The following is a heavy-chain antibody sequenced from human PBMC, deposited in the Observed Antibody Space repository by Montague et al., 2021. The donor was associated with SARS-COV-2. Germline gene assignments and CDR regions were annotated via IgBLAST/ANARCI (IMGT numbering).Heavy chain of an antibody. CDR3: ARLTVQLERRPGASNYYSYVMDD. CDR2: IYYSGST. J-gene: IGHJ6*04. V-gene: IGHV4-59*08. CDR1: GGYIRNYY. Sequence: SETLSLTCTVSGGYIRNYYWSWIRHPPAKGLERIGYIYYSGSTNYNPSLKSRVIISLDTSKNQFSLRLSSVSAADMAVYYCARLTVQLERRPGASNYYSYVMDDWGKGTTVTVSS. D-gene: IGHD1-1*01.